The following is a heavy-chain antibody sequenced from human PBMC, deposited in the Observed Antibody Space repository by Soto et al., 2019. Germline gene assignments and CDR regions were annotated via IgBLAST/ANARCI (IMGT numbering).Heavy chain of an antibody. D-gene: IGHD3-9*01. CDR2: IGSGDGRT. Sequence: GGSLRLSCAASGFTFSNFAMSWVRQAPGKGLQWVSTIGSGDGRTYYADSVKGRFTISRDNAKNSLYLQMNSLRAEDTAVYYCAKDVDWYYFDYWGQRTLVTVSS. J-gene: IGHJ4*02. CDR3: AKDVDWYYFDY. V-gene: IGHV3-23*01. CDR1: GFTFSNFA.